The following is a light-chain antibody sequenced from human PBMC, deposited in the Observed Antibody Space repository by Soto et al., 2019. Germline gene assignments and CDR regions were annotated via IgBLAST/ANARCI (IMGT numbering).Light chain of an antibody. V-gene: IGKV3-15*01. CDR2: GAS. J-gene: IGKJ1*01. CDR1: QSVNNN. Sequence: ETLMTQSPATLSVSPGERATLSCRASQSVNNNLAWYQQKLGQAPRVLIYGASTRATGIPARFTGSGSGTEFIRTITSLQSEDSAVYYWQDYNTWPWTFGQGTKVEFK. CDR3: QDYNTWPWT.